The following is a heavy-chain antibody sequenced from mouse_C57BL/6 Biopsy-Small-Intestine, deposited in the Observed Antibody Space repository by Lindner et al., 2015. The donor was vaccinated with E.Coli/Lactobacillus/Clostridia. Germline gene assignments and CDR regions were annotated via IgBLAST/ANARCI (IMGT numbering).Heavy chain of an antibody. Sequence: LQESGPELVKPGASVKISCKASGYSFTDYNMNWVKQSNGKSLEWIGVINPNYGTTSYNQKFRDKATLTVDQSSSTAYMHLNSLTSEDSAVYYCARHYAEGFAYWGQGTLVTVSA. D-gene: IGHD1-1*01. CDR3: ARHYAEGFAY. J-gene: IGHJ3*01. V-gene: IGHV1-39*01. CDR1: GYSFTDYN. CDR2: INPNYGTT.